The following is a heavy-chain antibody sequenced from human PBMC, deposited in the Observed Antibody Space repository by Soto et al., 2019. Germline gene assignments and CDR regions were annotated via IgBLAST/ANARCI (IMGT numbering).Heavy chain of an antibody. CDR3: AKSGQASVMWGFADS. Sequence: GGSLRLSCAASGFAFSSYGIHWVRQAPGKELEWVALISYNGNTNYYANSVKGRFTVSRDNSRSTVYLRMDRLRPEDTAAYYCAKSGQASVMWGFADSWGQGTLVTVSS. V-gene: IGHV3-30*18. CDR1: GFAFSSYG. J-gene: IGHJ4*02. CDR2: ISYNGNTN. D-gene: IGHD1-26*01.